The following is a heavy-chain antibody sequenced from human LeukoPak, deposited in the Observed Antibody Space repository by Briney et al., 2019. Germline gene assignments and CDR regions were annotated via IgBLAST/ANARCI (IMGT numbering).Heavy chain of an antibody. J-gene: IGHJ5*02. CDR3: ARDPRIAAGEWFDP. V-gene: IGHV4-39*07. Sequence: PSETLSLTCTVSGGSISSSSYYWGWIRQPPGKGLEWIGSIYYSGSTYYNPSLKSRVTISVDTSKNQFSLKLSSVTAADTAVYYCARDPRIAAGEWFDPWGQGTLVTVSS. D-gene: IGHD6-13*01. CDR2: IYYSGST. CDR1: GGSISSSSYY.